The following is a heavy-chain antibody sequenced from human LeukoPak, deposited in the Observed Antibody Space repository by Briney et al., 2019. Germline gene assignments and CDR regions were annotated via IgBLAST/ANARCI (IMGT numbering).Heavy chain of an antibody. Sequence: PGGSLRLSCAGSGFTFSSYSMNWVRQAPGKGLEWVSYIKTSSTTIYYADSVKGRFTISRDNAKNSLYLQMNSLRAEDTAVYYCARDDSRWLQSEYYYYYGMDVWGQGTTVTVSS. V-gene: IGHV3-48*01. CDR3: ARDDSRWLQSEYYYYYGMDV. CDR2: IKTSSTTI. CDR1: GFTFSSYS. J-gene: IGHJ6*02. D-gene: IGHD5-24*01.